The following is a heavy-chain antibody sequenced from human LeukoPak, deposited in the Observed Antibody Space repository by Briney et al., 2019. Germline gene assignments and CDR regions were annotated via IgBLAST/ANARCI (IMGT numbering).Heavy chain of an antibody. V-gene: IGHV4-39*07. J-gene: IGHJ4*02. CDR2: IYYSGST. CDR3: ARDTSITGTTGFDY. Sequence: SETLSLTCTVSGGSISSSSYYWGWIRQPPGKGLEWIGSIYYSGSTYYNPSLKSRVTISVDTSKNQFSLKLSSVTAADTAVYYCARDTSITGTTGFDYWGQGTLVTVSS. CDR1: GGSISSSSYY. D-gene: IGHD1-20*01.